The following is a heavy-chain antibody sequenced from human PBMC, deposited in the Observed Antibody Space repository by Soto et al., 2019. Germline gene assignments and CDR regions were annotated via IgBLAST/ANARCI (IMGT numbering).Heavy chain of an antibody. J-gene: IGHJ4*02. D-gene: IGHD1-26*01. CDR2: ISADNGNT. Sequence: EASVKVSCKASGYTFGSHGISWVRQAPGQGLEWMGWISADNGNTNYAQKFQGRVTMTADTSTSTVYMEVRSLRSDDTAVYYCARGVSYSVGVRLDYWAQGSLVTVSS. CDR3: ARGVSYSVGVRLDY. CDR1: GYTFGSHG. V-gene: IGHV1-18*01.